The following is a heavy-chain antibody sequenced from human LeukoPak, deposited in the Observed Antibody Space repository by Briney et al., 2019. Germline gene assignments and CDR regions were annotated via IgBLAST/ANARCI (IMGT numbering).Heavy chain of an antibody. J-gene: IGHJ3*02. CDR1: GYTFTGYY. V-gene: IGHV1-8*02. CDR2: INPNSGNT. D-gene: IGHD2-15*01. Sequence: ASVKVSCKASGYTFTGYYMHWVRQAPGQGLEWMGWINPNSGNTGYAQKFQGRVTMTRNTSISTAYMELSSLRSEDTAVYYCARGGSCSGGSCYDDAFDIWGQGTMVTVSS. CDR3: ARGGSCSGGSCYDDAFDI.